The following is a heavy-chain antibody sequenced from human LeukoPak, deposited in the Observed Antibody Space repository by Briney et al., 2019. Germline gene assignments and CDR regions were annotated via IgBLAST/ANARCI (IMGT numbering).Heavy chain of an antibody. V-gene: IGHV1-2*02. CDR3: ARDVDGMDV. CDR1: GYTCTGYY. Sequence: GASVKVSCKASGYTCTGYYMHWVRQAPGQGLEWMGWIKPNSGGTNYAQKFQGRVTMTRDTSISTAYMELNRLRSDDTAVYYCARDVDGMDVWGQGTTVTVSS. J-gene: IGHJ6*02. CDR2: IKPNSGGT.